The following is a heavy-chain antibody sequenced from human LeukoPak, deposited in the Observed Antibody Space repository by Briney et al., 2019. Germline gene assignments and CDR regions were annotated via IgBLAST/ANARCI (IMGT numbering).Heavy chain of an antibody. CDR2: IIPIFGTA. Sequence: KVSCKASGGTFSSYAISWVRQAPGQGLEWMGGIIPIFGTANYAQKFQGRVTITADKSTSTAYMELSSLRSEDTAVYYCARPKQWLGTYNWFDPWGQGTLVTVSS. V-gene: IGHV1-69*06. D-gene: IGHD6-19*01. J-gene: IGHJ5*02. CDR1: GGTFSSYA. CDR3: ARPKQWLGTYNWFDP.